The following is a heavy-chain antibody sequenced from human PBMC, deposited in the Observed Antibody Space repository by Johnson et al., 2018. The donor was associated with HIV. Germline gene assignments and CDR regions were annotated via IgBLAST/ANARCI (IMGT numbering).Heavy chain of an antibody. CDR3: ARSRNYACDI. J-gene: IGHJ3*02. D-gene: IGHD1-1*01. V-gene: IGHV3-11*04. Sequence: QVQLVESGGGVVQPGRSLRLSCAASGFTFSDYYMSWIRQAPGKGLEWVSYISSSGSAIYYADSVKGRFTMSRDNAKNSMFLQMNSLRADDTAVYYCARSRNYACDIWGQGTMVTVSS. CDR1: GFTFSDYY. CDR2: ISSSGSAI.